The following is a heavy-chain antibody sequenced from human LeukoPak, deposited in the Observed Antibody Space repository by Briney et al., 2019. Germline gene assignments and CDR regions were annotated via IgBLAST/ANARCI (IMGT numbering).Heavy chain of an antibody. CDR1: GYTFTGYY. CDR3: ARATPVYCSTTACLFDY. J-gene: IGHJ4*02. CDR2: IHSNSGDT. D-gene: IGHD2-2*01. V-gene: IGHV1-2*02. Sequence: ASVKVSCQASGYTFTGYYMHWVRQAPGQGFEWMGWIHSNSGDTNYAQKFQGRVTMTTDKSIITAHMEKSRLRSDDTTVYYCARATPVYCSTTACLFDYWGQGTLVTVSS.